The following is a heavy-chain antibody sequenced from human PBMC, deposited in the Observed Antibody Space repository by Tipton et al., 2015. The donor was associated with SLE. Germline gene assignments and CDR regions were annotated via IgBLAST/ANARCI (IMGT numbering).Heavy chain of an antibody. D-gene: IGHD3-3*01. CDR2: IYYSGST. CDR3: ARGGSVYYAGFGF. V-gene: IGHV4-39*07. J-gene: IGHJ4*02. Sequence: LRLSCTVSGGSISSSSYYWGWIRQPPGKGLEWIGSIYYSGSTYYNPDPKSRVTISVDTSKNQFSLKLSSVTAADTAVYYCARGGSVYYAGFGFWGQGTLVTVSS. CDR1: GGSISSSSYY.